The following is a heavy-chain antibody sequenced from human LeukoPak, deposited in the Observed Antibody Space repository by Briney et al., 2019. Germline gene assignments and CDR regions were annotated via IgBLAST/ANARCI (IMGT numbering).Heavy chain of an antibody. J-gene: IGHJ4*02. CDR1: GGSISSYY. CDR2: THYSGTT. CDR3: ARRGGSFDGPPDY. D-gene: IGHD2-15*01. Sequence: PSETLSLTCTVSGGSISSYYWTWTRRSPGRGLEWIGYTHYSGTTNYNPSLKSRVTISVDTSKNQFSLKLSSVAAADTAMYYCARRGGSFDGPPDYWGQGTLVTVSS. V-gene: IGHV4-59*08.